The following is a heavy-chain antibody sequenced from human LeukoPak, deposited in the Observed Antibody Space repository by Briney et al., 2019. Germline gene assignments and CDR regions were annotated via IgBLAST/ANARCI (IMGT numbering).Heavy chain of an antibody. J-gene: IGHJ6*04. D-gene: IGHD3-10*01. CDR2: IYYSGST. CDR3: ARSYTITMVRGVILDV. Sequence: PSETLSLTCTVSGGSISSYYWSWIRQPPGKGLEWIGYIYYSGSTNYNPSLKSRVTISVDTSKNQFSLKLSSVTAADTAVYYCARSYTITMVRGVILDVWGKGTTVTVSS. CDR1: GGSISSYY. V-gene: IGHV4-59*01.